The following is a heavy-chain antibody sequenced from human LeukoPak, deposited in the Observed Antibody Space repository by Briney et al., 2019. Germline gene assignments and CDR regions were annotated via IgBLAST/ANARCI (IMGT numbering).Heavy chain of an antibody. CDR3: ARVADYYYGMDV. D-gene: IGHD2-15*01. CDR1: GGSISSGDYY. Sequence: SETLSFTCTVSGGSISSGDYYWSWIRQPPGKGLEWIGYIYYSGSTYYNPSLKSRVTISVDTSKNQFSLKLSSVTAADTAVYYCARVADYYYGMDVWGQGTTVTVSS. V-gene: IGHV4-30-4*01. J-gene: IGHJ6*02. CDR2: IYYSGST.